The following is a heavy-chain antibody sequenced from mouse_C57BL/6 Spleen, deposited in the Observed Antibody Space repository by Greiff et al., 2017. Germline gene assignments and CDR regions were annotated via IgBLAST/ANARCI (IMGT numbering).Heavy chain of an antibody. D-gene: IGHD2-4*01. J-gene: IGHJ1*03. CDR1: GYTFTSYW. V-gene: IGHV1-69*01. Sequence: QVQLQQPGAELVMPGASVKLSCKASGYTFTSYWMHWVKQRPGQGLEWIGEIDPSDSYTNYNQKFKGKATLTVDKSSSTAYMQLSSLTSEDSAVYYCARYAYDYDGTYRYFDVWGTGTTVTVSS. CDR3: ARYAYDYDGTYRYFDV. CDR2: IDPSDSYT.